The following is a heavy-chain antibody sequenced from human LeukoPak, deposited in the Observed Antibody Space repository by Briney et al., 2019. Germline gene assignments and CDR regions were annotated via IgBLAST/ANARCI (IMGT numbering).Heavy chain of an antibody. Sequence: GGSLRLSCAASGFTVSSNYMSWVRQAPGKGLEWVSVIYSGGSTYYADSVKGRFTISRDNSKNTLYLQMNSLRAEDTAVYYCARVTSMVRGVTPPYYFDYWGQGILVTVSS. V-gene: IGHV3-66*01. CDR3: ARVTSMVRGVTPPYYFDY. J-gene: IGHJ4*02. CDR2: IYSGGST. D-gene: IGHD3-10*01. CDR1: GFTVSSNY.